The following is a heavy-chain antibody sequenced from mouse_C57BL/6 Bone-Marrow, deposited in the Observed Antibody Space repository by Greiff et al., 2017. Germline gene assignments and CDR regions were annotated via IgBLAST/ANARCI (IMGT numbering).Heavy chain of an antibody. V-gene: IGHV1-81*01. Sequence: QVQLQQSGAELARPGASVKLSCKASGYTFTSYGISWVKQRTGQGLEWIGEIYPRSGNTYYNEQFKGKATLTADKSSSTAYMELRSLTSEDSAVYFCARSYGNYAAYWGQGTLVTVSA. CDR3: ARSYGNYAAY. CDR1: GYTFTSYG. CDR2: IYPRSGNT. D-gene: IGHD2-1*01. J-gene: IGHJ3*01.